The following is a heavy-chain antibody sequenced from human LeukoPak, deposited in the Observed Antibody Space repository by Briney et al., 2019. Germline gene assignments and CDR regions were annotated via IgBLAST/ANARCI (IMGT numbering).Heavy chain of an antibody. CDR1: GFTFSSYA. J-gene: IGHJ6*03. CDR3: ARASPYSSSSLPPYYYYYMDV. CDR2: ISSNGGST. D-gene: IGHD6-6*01. V-gene: IGHV3-64*01. Sequence: GGSLRLSCAASGFTFSSYAMHWVRQAPGKGLEYVSAISSNGGSTYYANSVKGRFTISRDNSKNTLYLQMGSLRAEDTAVYYCARASPYSSSSLPPYYYYYMDVWGKGTTVTVSS.